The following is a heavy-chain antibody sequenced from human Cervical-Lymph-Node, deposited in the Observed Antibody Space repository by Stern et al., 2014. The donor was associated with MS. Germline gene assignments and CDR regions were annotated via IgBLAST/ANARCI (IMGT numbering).Heavy chain of an antibody. D-gene: IGHD6-13*01. CDR3: ARHRQQTLYGMDV. CDR2: IYPGGSDT. J-gene: IGHJ6*02. CDR1: GHSFTKYW. Sequence: VQLVESGAEVKKPGASLKISCKGSGHSFTKYWIGWVRQMPGKGLEWMGGIYPGGSDTRYSQYFQGRVTIPTANSISPAYPQRSSLKASDTAMYYCARHRQQTLYGMDVWGQGTTVTVSS. V-gene: IGHV5-51*01.